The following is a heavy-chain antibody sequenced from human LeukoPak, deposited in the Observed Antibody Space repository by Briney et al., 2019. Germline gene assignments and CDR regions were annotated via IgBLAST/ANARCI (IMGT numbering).Heavy chain of an antibody. CDR2: IKQDGSEK. D-gene: IGHD6-13*01. CDR3: ARDSAGNDY. V-gene: IGHV3-7*01. Sequence: SGGSLRLSCAASGFTFSTYCMSWVRQAPGKGLEWVANIKQDGSEKYYVDSVKGRFTISRDNAKNSLYLQMNSLRAEDTAMYYCARDSAGNDYWGQRTLVTVSS. CDR1: GFTFSTYC. J-gene: IGHJ4*02.